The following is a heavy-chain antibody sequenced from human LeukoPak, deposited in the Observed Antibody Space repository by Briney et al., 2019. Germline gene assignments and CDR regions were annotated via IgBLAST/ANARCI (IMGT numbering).Heavy chain of an antibody. Sequence: PGGSLRLSCAASGFTVSTSYMSWVRQAPGKGLEWVSVIYSGGSTYYADSVKGRFTISRDNSKNTLFLQMNSLRAEDTAVYYCARDYYGSGNYYMDVWGKGTTVTVFS. CDR2: IYSGGST. CDR3: ARDYYGSGNYYMDV. D-gene: IGHD3-10*01. J-gene: IGHJ6*03. V-gene: IGHV3-53*01. CDR1: GFTVSTSY.